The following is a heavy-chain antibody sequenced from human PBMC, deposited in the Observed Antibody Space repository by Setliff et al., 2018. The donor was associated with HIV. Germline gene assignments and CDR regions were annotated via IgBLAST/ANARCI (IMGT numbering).Heavy chain of an antibody. CDR1: GGSLSGYY. D-gene: IGHD6-19*01. CDR3: ARLRRSSGWSFDY. Sequence: PSETLSLTCAVYGGSLSGYYWRWIRQPPGKGLEWIEDVSHTGSTNYNPSLKSRITISADTSKNQFSLKLTSVTAADSAVYYCARLRRSSGWSFDYWTQGTLVTVPQ. J-gene: IGHJ4*02. V-gene: IGHV4-34*01. CDR2: VSHTGST.